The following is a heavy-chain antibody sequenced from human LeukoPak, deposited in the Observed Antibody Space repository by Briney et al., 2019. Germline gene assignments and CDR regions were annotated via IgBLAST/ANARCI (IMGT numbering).Heavy chain of an antibody. Sequence: GGSLRLSCAASGFTFSSYWMSWVRQAPGKGLEWVANIKQDGSEKYYVDSVKGRFTISRDNSKNTLYLQMNSLRSDDTAVYYCAKESGTYYDYWGQGTLVTVSS. D-gene: IGHD1-26*01. CDR1: GFTFSSYW. CDR2: IKQDGSEK. V-gene: IGHV3-7*04. CDR3: AKESGTYYDY. J-gene: IGHJ4*02.